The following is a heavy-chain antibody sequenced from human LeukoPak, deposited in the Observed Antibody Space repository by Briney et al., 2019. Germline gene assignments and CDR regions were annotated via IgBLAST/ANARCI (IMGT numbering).Heavy chain of an antibody. CDR3: ATYCGGDCYYDY. Sequence: GGSLRLSCAASGFTFSSYEMNWVRQAPGKGLEWVLYISSSGSTIYYADSVKGRFTISRDDAKNSLYLQMNSLRAEDTAVYYCATYCGGDCYYDYWGQGTLVTVSS. D-gene: IGHD2-21*02. J-gene: IGHJ4*02. CDR1: GFTFSSYE. V-gene: IGHV3-48*03. CDR2: ISSSGSTI.